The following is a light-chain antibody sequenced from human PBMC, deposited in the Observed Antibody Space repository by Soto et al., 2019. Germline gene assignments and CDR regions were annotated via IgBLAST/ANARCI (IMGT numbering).Light chain of an antibody. Sequence: EIVMTQSPSTLSVSPGESSTVSCMASQSVSSNLAWHQQKPGQAPRILMYDASTRATGISARFSGSGSGTEFTLTISSLQSEDFAVYYCQQYHNWPITFGQGTRLEIK. CDR2: DAS. CDR3: QQYHNWPIT. V-gene: IGKV3-15*01. J-gene: IGKJ5*01. CDR1: QSVSSN.